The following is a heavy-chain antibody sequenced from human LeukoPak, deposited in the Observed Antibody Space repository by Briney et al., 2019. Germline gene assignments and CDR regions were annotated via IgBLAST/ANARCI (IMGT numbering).Heavy chain of an antibody. J-gene: IGHJ4*02. CDR2: IIPIFGTA. Sequence: SVTVSCTASGGTFSSYAISWVRQAPGQGLEWMGGIIPIFGTANYAQKFQGRVTITADESTSTAYMELSSLRSEDTAVYYCATRTIFGVVIEYYFDYWGQGTLVTVSS. CDR1: GGTFSSYA. CDR3: ATRTIFGVVIEYYFDY. D-gene: IGHD3-3*01. V-gene: IGHV1-69*13.